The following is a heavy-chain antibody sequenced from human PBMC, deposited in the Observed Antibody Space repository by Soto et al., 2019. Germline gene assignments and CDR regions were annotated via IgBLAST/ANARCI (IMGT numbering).Heavy chain of an antibody. CDR1: GFSFHLAW. CDR3: KTDALTRQSTDH. CDR2: IKSNIDGGAT. J-gene: IGHJ4*02. Sequence: EVQLVESGGGLVKPVGSLRLSCAASGFSFHLAWLNWVRQAPGKGPEWVGLIKSNIDGGATDYAAPVEGRCTISRDDSKNTLYLKMNSLRTEDTAVYYCKTDALTRQSTDHWGQGTLVTVSS. D-gene: IGHD3-9*01. V-gene: IGHV3-15*07.